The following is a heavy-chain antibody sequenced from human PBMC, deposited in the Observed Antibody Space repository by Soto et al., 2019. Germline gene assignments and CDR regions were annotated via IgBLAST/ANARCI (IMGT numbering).Heavy chain of an antibody. V-gene: IGHV4-39*01. J-gene: IGHJ4*02. Sequence: XETLALTCIVPGESISSGSYYWGWIRQPPGKGLEWIGSIYYSGRTYYNPSFKSRVTISIDTSKNQFSLKLSSVTATDTAVYYCARQRTTVVTQAYFDHWGQGALVTVSS. CDR2: IYYSGRT. CDR1: GESISSGSYY. CDR3: ARQRTTVVTQAYFDH. D-gene: IGHD2-21*02.